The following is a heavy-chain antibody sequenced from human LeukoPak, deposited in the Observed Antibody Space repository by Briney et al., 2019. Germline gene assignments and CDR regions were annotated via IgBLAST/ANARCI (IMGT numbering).Heavy chain of an antibody. CDR1: GFTFSSYA. CDR3: AREEELVLTGYYDYYYYGMDV. D-gene: IGHD3-9*01. J-gene: IGHJ6*02. Sequence: PGRSLRLSCAASGFTFSSYAMHWVRQAPGKGLEWVAVILYDGSNKYYADSVKGRFTISRDNSKNTLYLQMNSLRAEDTAVYYCAREEELVLTGYYDYYYYGMDVWGQGTTVTVSS. CDR2: ILYDGSNK. V-gene: IGHV3-30*04.